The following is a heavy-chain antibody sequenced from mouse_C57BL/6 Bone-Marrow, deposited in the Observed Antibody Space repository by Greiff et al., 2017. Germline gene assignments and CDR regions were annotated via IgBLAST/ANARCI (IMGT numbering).Heavy chain of an antibody. CDR1: GYTFTSYW. CDR2: IDPSDSYT. CDR3: ARGLFDY. Sequence: QVQLQQPGAELVMPGASAKLSCKASGYTFTSYWMHWVKQRPGQGLEWIGEIDPSDSYTNYNQKFKGKSTLTVDKSSSTAYMQLSSLTSEDSAVYYCARGLFDYWGQGTTLTVSS. V-gene: IGHV1-69*01. J-gene: IGHJ2*01.